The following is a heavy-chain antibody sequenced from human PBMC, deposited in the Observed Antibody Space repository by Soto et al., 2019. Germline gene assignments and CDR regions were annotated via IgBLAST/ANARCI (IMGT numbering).Heavy chain of an antibody. CDR2: ISAYNGNT. J-gene: IGHJ3*02. CDR3: ARGGGTWIQLWFDAFDI. V-gene: IGHV1-18*01. D-gene: IGHD5-18*01. CDR1: GYTFTSYG. Sequence: ASVKVSCKASGYTFTSYGISWVRQAPGQGLEWMGWISAYNGNTNYAQKLQGRVTMTTDTSTSTAYTELRSLRFDDTAVYYFARGGGTWIQLWFDAFDIWGQGTMVTVSS.